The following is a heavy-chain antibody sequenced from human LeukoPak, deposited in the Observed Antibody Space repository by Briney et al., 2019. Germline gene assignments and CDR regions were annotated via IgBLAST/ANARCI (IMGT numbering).Heavy chain of an antibody. CDR1: GGTFSSYA. CDR3: VRGNRGYDSSGYYYAHDAFDI. V-gene: IGHV1-69*01. D-gene: IGHD3-22*01. J-gene: IGHJ3*02. Sequence: VASVKVSCKASGGTFSSYAISWVRQAPGQGLEWMGGIIPIFGTANYAQKFQGRVTITADESTSTAYMELSSLRSEDTAVYYCVRGNRGYDSSGYYYAHDAFDIWGQGTMVTVSS. CDR2: IIPIFGTA.